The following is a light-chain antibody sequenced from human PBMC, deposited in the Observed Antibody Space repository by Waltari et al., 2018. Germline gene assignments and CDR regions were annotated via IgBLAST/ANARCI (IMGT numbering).Light chain of an antibody. CDR1: QRIGGY. CDR3: HQYNNWPLYT. V-gene: IGKV3-15*01. CDR2: HAS. Sequence: EIVMTQSPRTLSVSPGERVTLSCSASQRIGGYLPWYQQKPGQVPRLLFYHASTMATRVPSRVGGSASGSDFYLTISSMQSEDYAVYYCHQYNNWPLYTFGQGTKLEIK. J-gene: IGKJ2*01.